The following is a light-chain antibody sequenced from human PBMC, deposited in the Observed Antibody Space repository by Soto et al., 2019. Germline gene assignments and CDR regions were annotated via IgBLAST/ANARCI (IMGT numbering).Light chain of an antibody. CDR2: DTS. V-gene: IGKV3-15*01. CDR3: QQYNTWRSIS. CDR1: QSVSTK. Sequence: EIVMTQSPATLSVSPGERVTLSCRASQSVSTKLGWYQHKPGQAPRLLIYDTSTRAAGTPARFTGSGSGTDFTLTISSLQSEDFAVYYCQQYNTWRSISFGQGTLLEIK. J-gene: IGKJ5*01.